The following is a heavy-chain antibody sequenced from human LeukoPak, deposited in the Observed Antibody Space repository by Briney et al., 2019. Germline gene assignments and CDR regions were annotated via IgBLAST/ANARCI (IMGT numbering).Heavy chain of an antibody. CDR3: ARGGTMVWGVITSFDY. CDR2: ISSSSSYT. CDR1: GFTFSDYY. D-gene: IGHD3-10*01. J-gene: IGHJ4*02. V-gene: IGHV3-11*06. Sequence: GGSLRLSCAASGFTFSDYYMSWIRQAPGKGLEWVSYISSSSSYTNYADSLMGRFAISRDNAKNLLYLQMNSLSAEDTSVYYCARGGTMVWGVITSFDYWGQGTMVTVSS.